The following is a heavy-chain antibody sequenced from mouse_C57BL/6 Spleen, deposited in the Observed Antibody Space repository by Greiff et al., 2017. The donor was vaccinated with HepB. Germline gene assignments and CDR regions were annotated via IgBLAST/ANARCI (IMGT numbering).Heavy chain of an antibody. CDR2: ISSGGDYI. CDR3: TRDYDGSSSYFDY. CDR1: GFTFSSYA. Sequence: EVKLVESGEGLVKPGGSLKLSCAASGFTFSSYAMSWVRQTPEKRLEWVAYISSGGDYIYYADTVKGRFTISRDNARNTLYLQLSSLQSEDTAMYYCTRDYDGSSSYFDYWGQGTTLTVSS. V-gene: IGHV5-9-1*02. J-gene: IGHJ2*01. D-gene: IGHD1-1*01.